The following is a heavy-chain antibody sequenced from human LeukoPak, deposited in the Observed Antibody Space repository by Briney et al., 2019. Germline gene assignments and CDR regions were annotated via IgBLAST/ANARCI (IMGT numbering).Heavy chain of an antibody. Sequence: ASVKVSCKASGGTFSSYAISWVRQDPGQGLEWMGGIIPIFGTANYAQKFQGRVTITADESTSTAYMELSSLRSEDTAVYYCARWGRGCSSTSCYKDTWFDPWGQGTLVTVSS. D-gene: IGHD2-2*01. V-gene: IGHV1-69*01. CDR1: GGTFSSYA. J-gene: IGHJ5*02. CDR2: IIPIFGTA. CDR3: ARWGRGCSSTSCYKDTWFDP.